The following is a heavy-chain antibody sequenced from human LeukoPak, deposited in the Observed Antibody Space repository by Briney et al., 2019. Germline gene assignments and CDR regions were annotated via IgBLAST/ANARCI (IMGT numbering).Heavy chain of an antibody. CDR1: GGTFSSYA. J-gene: IGHJ3*02. Sequence: GSSVKVSCKASGGTFSSYAISWVRQAPGQGLEWMGGIIPIFGTANYAQKFQGRVTITADKSTSTAYMELSSLRSEDTAVYYCARDPGDILTGPILGAFDIWGKGQWSPSLQ. CDR2: IIPIFGTA. V-gene: IGHV1-69*06. D-gene: IGHD3-9*01. CDR3: ARDPGDILTGPILGAFDI.